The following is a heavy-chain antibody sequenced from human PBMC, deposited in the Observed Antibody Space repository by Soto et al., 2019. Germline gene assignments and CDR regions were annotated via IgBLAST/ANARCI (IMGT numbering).Heavy chain of an antibody. CDR1: GGSISSGGYY. V-gene: IGHV4-31*03. Sequence: PSETLSLTCTVSGGSISSGGYYWSWIRQHPGKGLEWIGYIYYSGSTYYNPSLKSRVTISVDTSKNQFSLKLSSVTAADTAVYYCARDLGKLILTGYYPLWYMDVWGKGTTVTVS. D-gene: IGHD3-9*01. CDR3: ARDLGKLILTGYYPLWYMDV. J-gene: IGHJ6*03. CDR2: IYYSGST.